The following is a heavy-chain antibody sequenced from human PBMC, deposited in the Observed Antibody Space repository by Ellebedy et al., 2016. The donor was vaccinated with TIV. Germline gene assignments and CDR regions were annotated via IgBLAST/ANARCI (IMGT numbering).Heavy chain of an antibody. J-gene: IGHJ4*02. V-gene: IGHV3-23*01. CDR1: GFIFSRYA. Sequence: GESLKISCAASGFIFSRYAMSWVRQAPGKGLEWVSAISGSGVTTHFADSVKGRFTMSRDSSRRTLFLQMNSLRAEDTAVYFCARNQQPFFGPGTYWSEFWGLGVLVTVAS. D-gene: IGHD3-10*01. CDR2: ISGSGVTT. CDR3: ARNQQPFFGPGTYWSEF.